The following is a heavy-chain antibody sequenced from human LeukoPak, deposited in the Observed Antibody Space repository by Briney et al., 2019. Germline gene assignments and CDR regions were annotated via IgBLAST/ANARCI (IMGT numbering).Heavy chain of an antibody. D-gene: IGHD3-10*01. CDR2: IYYSGST. Sequence: KPSETLSLTCTVSGGSVSSGSYYWSWIRQPPGKGLEWIGYIYYSGSTNYNPSLKSRVTISVDTSKNQFSLKLSSVTAADTAVYYCASAGRAWRDGSGSSPHTLDYWGQGTLVTVSS. V-gene: IGHV4-61*01. J-gene: IGHJ4*02. CDR3: ASAGRAWRDGSGSSPHTLDY. CDR1: GGSVSSGSYY.